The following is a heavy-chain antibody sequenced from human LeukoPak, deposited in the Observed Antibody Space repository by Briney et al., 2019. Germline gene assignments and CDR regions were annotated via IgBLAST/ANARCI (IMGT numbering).Heavy chain of an antibody. CDR1: GFTFSSYP. CDR3: AKRPRRDSSGWYFDY. Sequence: PGGSLRLSCAASGFTFSSYPMSWVRQGPGKGLEWVSAISGSGGSTYYADSVKGRFTISRDNSKNTLYLQMNSLRAEDTAVYYCAKRPRRDSSGWYFDYWGQGTLVTVSS. CDR2: ISGSGGST. J-gene: IGHJ4*02. V-gene: IGHV3-23*01. D-gene: IGHD6-19*01.